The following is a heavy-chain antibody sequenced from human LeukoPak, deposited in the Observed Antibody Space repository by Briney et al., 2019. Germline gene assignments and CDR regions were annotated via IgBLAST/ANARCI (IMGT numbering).Heavy chain of an antibody. CDR1: GYTFTSYG. Sequence: GASVKVSCKASGYTFTSYGFTWVRQAPGQGPEWMGWINSYNGNTQYAPKLKGRVTTTIDTSTSTAYMELRSLRSDDTAVYYCARRGNWNDFDYWGQGTLVIVSS. J-gene: IGHJ4*02. V-gene: IGHV1-18*01. CDR3: ARRGNWNDFDY. D-gene: IGHD1-20*01. CDR2: INSYNGNT.